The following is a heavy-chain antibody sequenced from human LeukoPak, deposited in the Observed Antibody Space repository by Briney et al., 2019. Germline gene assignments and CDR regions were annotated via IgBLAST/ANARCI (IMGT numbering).Heavy chain of an antibody. V-gene: IGHV3-74*01. CDR1: GFTFSSYW. Sequence: GGSLRLSCAASGFTFSSYWMHWVRQAPGKGLVWVSRINSDGSSTSYADSVKGRFTISRDNAKNTLYLQMNSLRAEDTAVHYCASYYDFWSGYYTYYFDYWGQGTLVTVSS. CDR3: ASYYDFWSGYYTYYFDY. D-gene: IGHD3-3*01. J-gene: IGHJ4*02. CDR2: INSDGSST.